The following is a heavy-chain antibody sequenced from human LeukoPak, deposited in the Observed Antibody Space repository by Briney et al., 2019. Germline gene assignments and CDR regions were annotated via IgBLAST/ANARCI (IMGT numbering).Heavy chain of an antibody. CDR2: ISSSGSTI. CDR3: ARDRYCSGGSCYRHYYYYYYMDV. J-gene: IGHJ6*03. D-gene: IGHD2-15*01. CDR1: GFTFSSYA. V-gene: IGHV3-48*04. Sequence: PGGSLRLSCAASGFTFSSYAMNWVRQAPGKGLEWVSYISSSGSTIYYADSVKGRFTISRDNAKNSLYLQMNSLRAEDTAVYYCARDRYCSGGSCYRHYYYYYYMDVWGKGTTVTVSS.